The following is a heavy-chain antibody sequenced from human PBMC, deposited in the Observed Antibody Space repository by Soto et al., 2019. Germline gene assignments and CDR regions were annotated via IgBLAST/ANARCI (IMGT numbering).Heavy chain of an antibody. V-gene: IGHV2-5*02. Sequence: QITLKESGPPLVKPTQTLTLTCTFSGFSLSTSGVGVGWIRQPPGKALEWLALIYWDDDKRYSPSLRSRLTINKDTSKNQVVLTMPNMDPVDTATYYCIQSRCGGDCLQSYASHYYYGMDVWGQGTTVTVSS. CDR2: IYWDDDK. CDR1: GFSLSTSGVG. J-gene: IGHJ6*02. D-gene: IGHD2-21*02. CDR3: IQSRCGGDCLQSYASHYYYGMDV.